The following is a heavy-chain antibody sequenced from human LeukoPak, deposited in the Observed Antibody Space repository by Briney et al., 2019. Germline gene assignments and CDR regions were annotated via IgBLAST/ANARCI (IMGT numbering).Heavy chain of an antibody. V-gene: IGHV3-11*01. Sequence: PGGSLRLSCAASGFTFSDYYMSWIRQAPGKGLEWVSYISSSGSTIYYADSVKGRFTISRDNAKNSLYLQMNSLRAEDTAVYYCARATSRVENYYYYGMDVWGQGTTVTVSS. D-gene: IGHD3-3*01. CDR1: GFTFSDYY. CDR2: ISSSGSTI. CDR3: ARATSRVENYYYYGMDV. J-gene: IGHJ6*02.